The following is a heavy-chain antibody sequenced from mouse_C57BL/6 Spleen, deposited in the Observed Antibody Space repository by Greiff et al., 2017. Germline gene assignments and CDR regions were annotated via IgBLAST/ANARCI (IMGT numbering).Heavy chain of an antibody. CDR3: ARGGNPSYFDY. J-gene: IGHJ2*01. CDR1: GYTFTSYW. Sequence: QVQLQQPGAELVMPGASVKLSCKASGYTFTSYWMHWVKQRPGQGLEWIGEIDPSDSYTNYNQKFKGKSTLTLDKSSSTAYMQLSSLTSEDSAVYYCARGGNPSYFDYWGQGTTLTVSS. CDR2: IDPSDSYT. D-gene: IGHD2-1*01. V-gene: IGHV1-69*01.